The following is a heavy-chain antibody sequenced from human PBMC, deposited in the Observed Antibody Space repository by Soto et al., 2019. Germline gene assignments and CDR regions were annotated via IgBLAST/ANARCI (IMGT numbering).Heavy chain of an antibody. D-gene: IGHD3-10*01. Sequence: QVQLVQSGAEVKKPGASVKVSCKASGYTFTSYGISWVRQAPGQGLEGMGWISAYNGNTNYAQKLQGRVTMTTDTPTRTAYMGLGSLRSDDTAVYYWARGARWHGSTRRIDYWGQGTLVTVSS. V-gene: IGHV1-18*01. CDR3: ARGARWHGSTRRIDY. J-gene: IGHJ4*02. CDR2: ISAYNGNT. CDR1: GYTFTSYG.